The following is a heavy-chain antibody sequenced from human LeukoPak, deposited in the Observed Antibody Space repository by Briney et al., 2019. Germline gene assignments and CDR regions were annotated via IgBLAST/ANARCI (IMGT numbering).Heavy chain of an antibody. CDR1: GFTFSSYS. CDR3: VRDGVGATRRYVDY. J-gene: IGHJ4*02. Sequence: PGGSLRLSCAASGFTFSSYSMNWVRQAPGKGLEWVSSISSSSSYIYYADSVKGRFTISRDNAKNSLYLQMNSLRAEDTAVYYCVRDGVGATRRYVDYWGQGTLVTVSS. V-gene: IGHV3-21*01. CDR2: ISSSSSYI. D-gene: IGHD1-26*01.